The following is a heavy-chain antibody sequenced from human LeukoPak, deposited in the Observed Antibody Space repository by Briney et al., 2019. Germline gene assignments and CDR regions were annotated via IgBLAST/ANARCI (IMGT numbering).Heavy chain of an antibody. Sequence: PSETLSLTCTVSGGSISSYYWSWIRQPPGKGLEWIGSIYYSGSTNYNPSLKSRVTISVDTSKNQFSLKLRSVTAADTAVYYCARDRAAYNTRCFDPWGQGTLVTVSS. CDR2: IYYSGST. V-gene: IGHV4-59*01. J-gene: IGHJ5*02. D-gene: IGHD1-1*01. CDR3: ARDRAAYNTRCFDP. CDR1: GGSISSYY.